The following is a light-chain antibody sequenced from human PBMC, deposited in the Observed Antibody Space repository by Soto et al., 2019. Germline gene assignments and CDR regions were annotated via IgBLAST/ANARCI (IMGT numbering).Light chain of an antibody. Sequence: DIVMTQSPLSLPVTPGEPASISCRSSQSLLHSNGNNYVDWDQQKLGQSPQLLIYFGSNRAFEVPNRVSGIGSGTEFTLKISRVEAEDVGVYYCMQDLQTPYTFGRGTKLEIK. J-gene: IGKJ2*01. CDR2: FGS. V-gene: IGKV2-28*01. CDR1: QSLLHSNGNNY. CDR3: MQDLQTPYT.